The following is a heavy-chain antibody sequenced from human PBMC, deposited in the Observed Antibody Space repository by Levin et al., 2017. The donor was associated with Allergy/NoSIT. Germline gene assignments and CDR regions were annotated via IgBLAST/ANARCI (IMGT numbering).Heavy chain of an antibody. J-gene: IGHJ4*02. CDR1: GFTFSSYS. CDR3: ARVGDRAYSYGDDFDY. D-gene: IGHD5-18*01. Sequence: GESLRLSCAASGFTFSSYSMNWVRQAPGKGLEWVSYISRSSSPIYYADSVKGRFTISRDNAKNSLYLQMNSLRAEDTAVYYCARVGDRAYSYGDDFDYWGQGTLVTVSS. V-gene: IGHV3-48*01. CDR2: ISRSSSPI.